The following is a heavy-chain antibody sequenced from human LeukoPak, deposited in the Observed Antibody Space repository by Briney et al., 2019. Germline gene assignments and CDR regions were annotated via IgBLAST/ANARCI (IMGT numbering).Heavy chain of an antibody. CDR2: INPNSGGT. V-gene: IGHV1-2*02. Sequence: ASVKVSCKASGYTFTGYYMHWVRQAPGQGLEWMGWINPNSGGTNYAQKFQGRVTMTRDTSISTAYMELSSLRSEDTAVYYCARERDYDSSGYFYWGQGTLVTVSS. CDR1: GYTFTGYY. CDR3: ARERDYDSSGYFY. J-gene: IGHJ4*02. D-gene: IGHD3-22*01.